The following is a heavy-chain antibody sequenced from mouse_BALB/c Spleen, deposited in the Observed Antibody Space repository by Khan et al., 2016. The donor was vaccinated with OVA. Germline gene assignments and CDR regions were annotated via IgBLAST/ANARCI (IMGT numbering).Heavy chain of an antibody. CDR3: ARQPYYHYNIMDY. CDR1: GFSLTNYG. J-gene: IGHJ4*01. Sequence: VQLLETGPGLVAPSQSLSITCTISGFSLTNYGVHWVRQPPGKGLEWLVVIWSDGSTTYNSALKSRLTINKDNSKSQVFLKMNSLQTDDTAVYFCARQPYYHYNIMDYWGQGTSVTVSS. V-gene: IGHV2-6-1*01. D-gene: IGHD2-10*01. CDR2: IWSDGST.